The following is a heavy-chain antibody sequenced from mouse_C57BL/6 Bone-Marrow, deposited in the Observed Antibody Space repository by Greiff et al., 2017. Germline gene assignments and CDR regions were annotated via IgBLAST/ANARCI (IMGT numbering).Heavy chain of an antibody. CDR2: ISNGGGST. D-gene: IGHD2-2*01. CDR1: GFTFSDYY. Sequence: EVKLVQSGGGLVQPGGSLKLSCAASGFTFSDYYMYWVRQTPEKRLEWVAYISNGGGSTYYPDTVKGRFTISRDNATNTLYLQMRRLKSEDTAMYYCARQTPFYYVYDCYAMDYWGQGTSVTVSS. CDR3: ARQTPFYYVYDCYAMDY. V-gene: IGHV5-12*01. J-gene: IGHJ4*01.